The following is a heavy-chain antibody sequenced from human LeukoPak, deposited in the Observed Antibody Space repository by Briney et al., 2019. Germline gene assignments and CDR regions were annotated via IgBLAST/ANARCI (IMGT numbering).Heavy chain of an antibody. D-gene: IGHD5-24*01. Sequence: PGGSLRLSCAASGFTVSSNYMSWVRQAPGKGLEWVSVIYSGGSTYYADSVKGRFTISRRNSKNTLYLQMNSLRAEDTAVYYCASSKDGYLDYWGQGTLVTVSS. V-gene: IGHV3-53*04. CDR1: GFTVSSNY. J-gene: IGHJ4*02. CDR3: ASSKDGYLDY. CDR2: IYSGGST.